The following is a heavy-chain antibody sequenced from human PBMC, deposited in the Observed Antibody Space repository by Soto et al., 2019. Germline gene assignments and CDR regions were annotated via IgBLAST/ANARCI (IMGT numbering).Heavy chain of an antibody. J-gene: IGHJ4*02. Sequence: HEHLVQSGAEVKRPGASLKVSCKASGYSFTGYYIHWVRQAPGQGLEWMGWINPDSGATNYAQNFQGRVTLYSDTSISTASMDLTSLTSDDTAVYYCARGDYGTGGYPFPYFDYWGQGTLVIVSS. CDR3: ARGDYGTGGYPFPYFDY. CDR2: INPDSGAT. V-gene: IGHV1-2*02. CDR1: GYSFTGYY. D-gene: IGHD2-8*02.